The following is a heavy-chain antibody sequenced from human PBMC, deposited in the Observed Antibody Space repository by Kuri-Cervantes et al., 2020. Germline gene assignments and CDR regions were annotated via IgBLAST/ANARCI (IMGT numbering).Heavy chain of an antibody. CDR3: ASQQWLGRRAPRFFFYYYMDV. Sequence: SQTLSLTCDVYGASFSGYYWSWIRQPPGKGLEWIGEVGHSGTTNYNPSLESRVTISVDRSKNQLSLDLTSVTAADTAVYYCASQQWLGRRAPRFFFYYYMDVWGKGTTVTVSS. CDR1: GASFSGYY. J-gene: IGHJ6*03. V-gene: IGHV4-34*01. D-gene: IGHD6-19*01. CDR2: VGHSGTT.